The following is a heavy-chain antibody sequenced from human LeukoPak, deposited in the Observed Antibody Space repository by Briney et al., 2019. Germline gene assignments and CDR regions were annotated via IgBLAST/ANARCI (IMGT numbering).Heavy chain of an antibody. Sequence: GASVKVSCKASGYTFTSYGISWVRQAPGQGLEWMGWMNPNSGNTGYAQKFQGRVTMTRDTSISTAYMELSRLRSDDTAVYYCATLRIAARPEVVDYWGQGTLVTVSS. CDR3: ATLRIAARPEVVDY. J-gene: IGHJ4*02. D-gene: IGHD6-6*01. CDR1: GYTFTSYG. CDR2: MNPNSGNT. V-gene: IGHV1-8*02.